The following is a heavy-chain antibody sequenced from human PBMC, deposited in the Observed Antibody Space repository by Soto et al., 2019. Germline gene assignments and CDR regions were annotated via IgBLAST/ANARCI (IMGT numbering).Heavy chain of an antibody. CDR2: IDPSDSYT. D-gene: IGHD3-10*01. J-gene: IGHJ6*02. Sequence: GEYLKISCKGSGYTFTDYWISWVRQMPGKGLEWMGRIDPSDSYTNYSPSFQGHVTISADKSISTAYLQWSSLKASATAMYYCARRRYYGSGSPTPLPHYYYYYGMDVWGQGTTVTVSS. V-gene: IGHV5-10-1*01. CDR1: GYTFTDYW. CDR3: ARRRYYGSGSPTPLPHYYYYYGMDV.